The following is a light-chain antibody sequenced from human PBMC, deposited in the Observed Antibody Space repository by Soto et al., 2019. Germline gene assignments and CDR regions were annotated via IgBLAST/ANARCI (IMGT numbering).Light chain of an antibody. Sequence: EIIMTQSPVTLSVSPGERATLSCRASQSVSNNLTWYQQKPGQAPRLLIYYASTRATGIQARFSGTGSGTEFTLTIGSLQSEDFALDYCRGNNDCPPFTCGQGTRIDIK. CDR2: YAS. J-gene: IGKJ5*01. CDR1: QSVSNN. V-gene: IGKV3-15*01. CDR3: RGNNDCPPFT.